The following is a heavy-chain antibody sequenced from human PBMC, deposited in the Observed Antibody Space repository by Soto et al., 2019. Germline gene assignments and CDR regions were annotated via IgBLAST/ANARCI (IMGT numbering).Heavy chain of an antibody. Sequence: SETLSLTCTVSGGSISSYYWSWIRQPPGKGLEWIGYIYYSGSTNYSPSLKSRVTISVDTSKNQFSLRLSSVTAADTAVYYCAREGLVGSYYYYGMDVWGQGTTVTVSS. CDR1: GGSISSYY. V-gene: IGHV4-59*01. CDR2: IYYSGST. D-gene: IGHD6-6*01. J-gene: IGHJ6*02. CDR3: AREGLVGSYYYYGMDV.